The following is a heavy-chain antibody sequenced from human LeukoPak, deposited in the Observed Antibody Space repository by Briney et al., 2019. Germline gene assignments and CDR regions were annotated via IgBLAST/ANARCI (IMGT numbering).Heavy chain of an antibody. CDR2: ISYDGSNK. V-gene: IGHV3-30*09. Sequence: GRSLRLSCAASGFTFSSYAMHWVRQAPGKGLEWVAVISYDGSNKYYADSVKGRFAISRDNSKNTLYLQMNSLRAEDTAVYYCAREHHALDYGGQGTLVTVSS. CDR1: GFTFSSYA. J-gene: IGHJ4*02. CDR3: AREHHALDY. D-gene: IGHD2-2*01.